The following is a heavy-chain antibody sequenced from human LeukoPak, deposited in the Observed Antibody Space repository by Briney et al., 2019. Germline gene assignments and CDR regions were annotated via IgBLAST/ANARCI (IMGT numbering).Heavy chain of an antibody. D-gene: IGHD2-21*01. CDR1: GFTFSGSA. V-gene: IGHV3-73*01. CDR2: IRSKANSYAT. CDR3: TRHVDSSFNYMDV. Sequence: GGSLKLSCAASGFTFSGSAMHWVRQASGKGLEWVGRIRSKANSYATAYAASVKGRFTISRDDSKNTAYLQMNRLKTEDTAVYYCTRHVDSSFNYMDVWGKGTTVTVSS. J-gene: IGHJ6*03.